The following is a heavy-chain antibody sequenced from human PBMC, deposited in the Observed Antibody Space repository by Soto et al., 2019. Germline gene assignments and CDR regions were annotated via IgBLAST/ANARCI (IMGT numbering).Heavy chain of an antibody. CDR2: INPKNGAT. V-gene: IGHV1-2*02. Sequence: ASVKVSCKASGYSFTGYSMHWVRQAPGQGLEWMGWINPKNGATNYARKFQGRVTMTRNTSNSTAYMELSSLRSDDTAVYSCARGGPYDFWSGYPDPNWFDPSGQGTLVTVYS. J-gene: IGHJ5*02. CDR3: ARGGPYDFWSGYPDPNWFDP. D-gene: IGHD3-3*01. CDR1: GYSFTGYS.